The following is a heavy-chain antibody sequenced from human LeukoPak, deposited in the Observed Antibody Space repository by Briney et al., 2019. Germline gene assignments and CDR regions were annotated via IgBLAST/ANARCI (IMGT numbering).Heavy chain of an antibody. J-gene: IGHJ6*03. CDR2: IYTSGSP. D-gene: IGHD3-10*01. Sequence: SETLSLTCTVSGGSISSGSYYWSWIRQPAGKGLEYIGRIYTSGSPSYNPSLKSRVTISVDTSKNQFSLKLSSVTAADTAVYYCARCYGSGPYYMDVWGKGTTVTISS. CDR1: GGSISSGSYY. V-gene: IGHV4-61*02. CDR3: ARCYGSGPYYMDV.